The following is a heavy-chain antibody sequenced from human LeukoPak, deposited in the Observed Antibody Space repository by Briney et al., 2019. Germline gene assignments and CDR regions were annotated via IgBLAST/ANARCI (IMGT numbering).Heavy chain of an antibody. J-gene: IGHJ3*02. Sequence: PGGSLRLSCAASGFTFSSYAMSWVRQAPGKGLEWVSAISGSGGSTYYADSVKGRFTISRDNAKNSLYLQMNSLRAEDTAVYYCARDRTGAFDIWAQGTMVTVSS. D-gene: IGHD1-14*01. V-gene: IGHV3-23*01. CDR1: GFTFSSYA. CDR3: ARDRTGAFDI. CDR2: ISGSGGST.